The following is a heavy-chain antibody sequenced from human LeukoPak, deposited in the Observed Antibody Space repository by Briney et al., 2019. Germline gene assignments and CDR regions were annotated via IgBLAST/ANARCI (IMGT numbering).Heavy chain of an antibody. J-gene: IGHJ6*03. CDR3: ARASEYYFHMDV. D-gene: IGHD1-14*01. V-gene: IGHV3-21*01. CDR1: GFTFSSYS. CDR2: ISSSSSYI. Sequence: GGSLRLSCAASGFTFSSYSMNWVRQAPGKGLEWVSSISSSSSYIYYADSVKGRFTISRDNAKNSLYLQMNSLRAEDTAVYYCARASEYYFHMDVWGKGTTVTVSS.